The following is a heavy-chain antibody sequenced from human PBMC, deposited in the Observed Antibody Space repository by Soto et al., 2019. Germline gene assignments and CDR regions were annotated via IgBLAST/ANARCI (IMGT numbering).Heavy chain of an antibody. Sequence: VGSLRLSCAASEFSFSSYALNWVRQAPGKGLEWVSAISATGTTTYYADSVKGRFTISRDNSKRTLFLQMDSLSPEDTAVYYCATYSSPFDYWGQGTLVTVSS. D-gene: IGHD6-13*01. CDR3: ATYSSPFDY. CDR1: EFSFSSYA. CDR2: ISATGTTT. V-gene: IGHV3-23*01. J-gene: IGHJ4*02.